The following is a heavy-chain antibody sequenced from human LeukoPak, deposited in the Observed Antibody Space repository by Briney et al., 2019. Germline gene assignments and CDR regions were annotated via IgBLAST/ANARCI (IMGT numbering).Heavy chain of an antibody. CDR1: GYTFTGYY. Sequence: ASVKVSCKASGYTFTGYYMHWVRQAPGQGLEWMGWLNPNTGVTNYEQKLQGRVTMTRDTSITTAYMELTGLRSDDTAIYYCARGVDNWFDPWGQGTLVTVSS. D-gene: IGHD3-10*01. CDR3: ARGVDNWFDP. CDR2: LNPNTGVT. J-gene: IGHJ5*02. V-gene: IGHV1-2*02.